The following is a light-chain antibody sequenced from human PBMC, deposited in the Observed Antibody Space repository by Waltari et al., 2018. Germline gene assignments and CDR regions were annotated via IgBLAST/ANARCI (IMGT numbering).Light chain of an antibody. V-gene: IGLV3-27*01. CDR1: ILPKKY. CDR3: YSTTDNNLGV. J-gene: IGLJ1*01. Sequence: SSELTQPSSVSVSPGQTARITCSGDILPKKYTRWFQQKPGQAPVLVLYQDSARPSGIPERLSGSSSGTTVTLTISGAQVEDEADCYCYSTTDNNLGVFGPGTRVTVL. CDR2: QDS.